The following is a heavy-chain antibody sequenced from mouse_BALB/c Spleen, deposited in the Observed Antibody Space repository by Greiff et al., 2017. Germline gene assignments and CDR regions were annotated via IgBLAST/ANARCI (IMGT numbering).Heavy chain of an antibody. J-gene: IGHJ2*01. V-gene: IGHV5-6*01. Sequence: EVQLVESGGDLVKPGGSLKLSCAASGFTFSSYGMSWVRQTPDKRLEWVATISSGGSYTYYPDSVKGRFTISRDNAKNTLYLQMSSLKSEDTAMYYCARHKVTTVVPYFDYWGQGTTLTVSS. D-gene: IGHD1-1*01. CDR3: ARHKVTTVVPYFDY. CDR2: ISSGGSYT. CDR1: GFTFSSYG.